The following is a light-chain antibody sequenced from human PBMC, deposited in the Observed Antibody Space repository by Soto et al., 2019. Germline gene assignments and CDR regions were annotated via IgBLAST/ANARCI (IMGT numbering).Light chain of an antibody. CDR2: AAS. CDR1: QSISSY. V-gene: IGKV1-39*01. Sequence: DIQMTQSPSSLSASVGDRVTITCRASQSISSYLNWYQQKPGKAPKLLIYAASSLQSGVPSRFSGSGSRTDFSLTINSLPPEDFATYYCQQSYSNPPTFGQGTKV. CDR3: QQSYSNPPT. J-gene: IGKJ1*01.